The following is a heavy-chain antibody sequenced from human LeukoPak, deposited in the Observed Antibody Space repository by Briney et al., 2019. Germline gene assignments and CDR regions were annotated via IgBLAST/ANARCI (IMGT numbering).Heavy chain of an antibody. Sequence: PSETLSLTCTVSGGSISSYYWSWIRQPPGQGLEWIGYIYTSGSTNYNPSLKSRVTISVDTSKNQFSLKLSSVTAADTAVYYCARQDIVVVPAAPEHYYYYYMDVWGKGTTVTVSS. CDR3: ARQDIVVVPAAPEHYYYYYMDV. V-gene: IGHV4-4*09. CDR1: GGSISSYY. J-gene: IGHJ6*03. CDR2: IYTSGST. D-gene: IGHD2-2*01.